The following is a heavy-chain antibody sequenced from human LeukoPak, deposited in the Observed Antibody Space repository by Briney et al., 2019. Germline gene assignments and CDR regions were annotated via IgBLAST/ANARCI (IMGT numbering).Heavy chain of an antibody. V-gene: IGHV4-4*07. CDR3: ARQGYSNYGAYYYYYMDV. J-gene: IGHJ6*03. CDR2: ISASGST. Sequence: SETLSLTCTVSGGSMSDYYWSWTRQPAGMGLEWIGRISASGSTNYNPSLRSRVTVSVDTSKNQFSLKLSSVTAAGTAVYYCARQGYSNYGAYYYYYMDVWGKGATVTVSS. D-gene: IGHD4-11*01. CDR1: GGSMSDYY.